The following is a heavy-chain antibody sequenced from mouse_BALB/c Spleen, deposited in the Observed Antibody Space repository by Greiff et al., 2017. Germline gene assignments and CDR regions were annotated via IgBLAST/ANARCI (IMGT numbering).Heavy chain of an antibody. Sequence: VQLQQSGAELVKPGASVKLSCTASGFNIKDTYMHWVKQRPEQGLEWIGRIDPANGNTKYDPKFQGKATITADTSSNTAYLQLSSLTSEDTAVYYCARAGSSWNYFDYWGQGTTLTVSS. V-gene: IGHV14-3*02. CDR3: ARAGSSWNYFDY. J-gene: IGHJ2*01. CDR1: GFNIKDTY. CDR2: IDPANGNT. D-gene: IGHD1-1*01.